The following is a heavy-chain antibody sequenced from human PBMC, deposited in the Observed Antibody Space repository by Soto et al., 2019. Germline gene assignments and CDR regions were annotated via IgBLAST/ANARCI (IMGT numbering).Heavy chain of an antibody. CDR3: AIGYSSGWTDY. D-gene: IGHD6-19*01. CDR1: GGSFSGYY. V-gene: IGHV4-34*01. Sequence: PSETLSLTCAVYGGSFSGYYWSWIRQPPGKGLEWIGEINHSGSTNYNPSLKSRVTISVDTSKNQFSLKLSSVTAAETAVYYCAIGYSSGWTDYWGQGTLVTVSS. CDR2: INHSGST. J-gene: IGHJ4*02.